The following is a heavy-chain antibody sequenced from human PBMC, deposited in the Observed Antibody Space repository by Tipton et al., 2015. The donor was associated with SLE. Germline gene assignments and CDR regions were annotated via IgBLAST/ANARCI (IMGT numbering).Heavy chain of an antibody. J-gene: IGHJ3*01. CDR2: IGDGRDSI. V-gene: IGHV3-11*06. CDR3: VRKLSYYDFYDPSLAPRAFDL. D-gene: IGHD3-3*01. Sequence: SLRLSCAASGFTFNKAWLSWVRQAPGEGLEWISYIGDGRDSIKYADSVRGRFTISRDNRKKSLFLQMNSLRAEDTAIYYCVRKLSYYDFYDPSLAPRAFDLCGPGTRVTVSS. CDR1: GFTFNKAW.